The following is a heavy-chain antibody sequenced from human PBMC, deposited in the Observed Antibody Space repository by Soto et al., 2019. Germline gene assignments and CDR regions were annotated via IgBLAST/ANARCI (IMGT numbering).Heavy chain of an antibody. V-gene: IGHV3-64*01. D-gene: IGHD3-3*01. CDR2: ISSNGGST. CDR1: GFTFSSYA. Sequence: PGGSLRLSCAASGFTFSSYAMHWVRQAPGKGLEYVSAISSNGGSTYYANSVKGRFTISRDNSKNTLYLQMGSLRAEDMAVYYCARVRRFGGGSGIDYYYYYREVWGKGTTITVSS. CDR3: ARVRRFGGGSGIDYYYYYREV. J-gene: IGHJ6*03.